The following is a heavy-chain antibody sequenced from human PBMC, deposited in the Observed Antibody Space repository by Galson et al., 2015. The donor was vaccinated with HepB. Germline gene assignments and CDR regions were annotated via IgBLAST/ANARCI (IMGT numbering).Heavy chain of an antibody. V-gene: IGHV5-51*01. Sequence: QSGAEVKKPGESLKISCKGSGYSFTSYWIGWMRQMPGKGLEWMGIIYPGDSDTRYSPSFPGQVTISADKSISTAYLQWSSLKASDTAMYYCARSTYYYGSGSYDGRFDYWGQGTLVTVSS. J-gene: IGHJ4*02. D-gene: IGHD3-10*01. CDR3: ARSTYYYGSGSYDGRFDY. CDR1: GYSFTSYW. CDR2: IYPGDSDT.